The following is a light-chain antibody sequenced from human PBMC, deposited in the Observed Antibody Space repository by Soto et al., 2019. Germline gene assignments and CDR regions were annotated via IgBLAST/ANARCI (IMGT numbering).Light chain of an antibody. Sequence: QSLLTQPPSASATPGQRVTISCSGSNSNIGTNTVNWYQQLPGTAPRLLIYTNNQRPSGVPQRFSGSKTGTSASPAIGGLQSEDGADYYCAAWDDSLGAYVFGTGTKVTVL. J-gene: IGLJ1*01. V-gene: IGLV1-44*01. CDR2: TNN. CDR1: NSNIGTNT. CDR3: AAWDDSLGAYV.